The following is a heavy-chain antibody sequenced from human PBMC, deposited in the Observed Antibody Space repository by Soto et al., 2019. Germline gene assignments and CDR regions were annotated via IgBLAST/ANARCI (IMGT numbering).Heavy chain of an antibody. CDR3: ASSRYCSSTSCLTNYYYYGMDV. D-gene: IGHD2-2*01. CDR1: GGTFSSYA. Sequence: SVKVSCKASGGTFSSYAISWVRQAPGQGLEWMGGIIPIFGTANYAQKFQGRVTITADKSTSTAYMELSSLRSEDTAVYYCASSRYCSSTSCLTNYYYYGMDVWGQGTTVTVS. J-gene: IGHJ6*02. V-gene: IGHV1-69*06. CDR2: IIPIFGTA.